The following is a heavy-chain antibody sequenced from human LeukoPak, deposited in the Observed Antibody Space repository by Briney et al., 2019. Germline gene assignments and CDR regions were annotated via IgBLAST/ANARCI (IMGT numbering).Heavy chain of an antibody. D-gene: IGHD5-24*01. CDR1: GGNFNTYS. J-gene: IGHJ4*02. Sequence: SVKVSCKASGGNFNTYSLSWIRQAPGQGLELMGGFTTILRTPTYAQKFQDRVKLIADEVTGTVYMDLGGLRSEDTAIYYCARRLHARRDPYNPFDSWGQGTLVTVSA. CDR3: ARRLHARRDPYNPFDS. CDR2: FTTILRTP. V-gene: IGHV1-69*13.